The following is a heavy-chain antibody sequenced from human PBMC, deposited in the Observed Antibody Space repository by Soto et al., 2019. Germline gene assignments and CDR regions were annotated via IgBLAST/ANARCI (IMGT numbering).Heavy chain of an antibody. CDR3: ARGGSGYTWFKEF. Sequence: QEQLVQSGAEVKKPGSSVKVSCKASGGLFSSYPISWVRQVPGPGLEWMGGIIPVFQTAYYTQRFQGRVTITADESTNTAYMERSSLRSEDTAIYYCARGGSGYTWFKEFWGQGTLVTVSS. J-gene: IGHJ4*02. CDR1: GGLFSSYP. V-gene: IGHV1-69*01. D-gene: IGHD3-22*01. CDR2: IIPVFQTA.